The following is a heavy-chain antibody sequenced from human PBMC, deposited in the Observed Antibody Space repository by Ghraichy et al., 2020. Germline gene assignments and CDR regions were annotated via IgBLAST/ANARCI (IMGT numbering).Heavy chain of an antibody. V-gene: IGHV3-64*01. D-gene: IGHD3-10*01. Sequence: GGSLRLSCAASGFTFSSYAMHWVRQAPGKGVEYVSAISSNGGSTYYANSVKGRFTISRDNSKNTLYLQMGSLRAEDMAVYYCARGKVLWFGEHNYYYYGMDVWGQGTTVTVSS. CDR2: ISSNGGST. CDR3: ARGKVLWFGEHNYYYYGMDV. J-gene: IGHJ6*02. CDR1: GFTFSSYA.